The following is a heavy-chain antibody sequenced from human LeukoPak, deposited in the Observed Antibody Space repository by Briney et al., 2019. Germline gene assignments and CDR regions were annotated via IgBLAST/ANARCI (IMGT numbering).Heavy chain of an antibody. V-gene: IGHV4-59*08. J-gene: IGHJ5*02. D-gene: IGHD6-13*01. CDR3: ARQAYSSNLGWFDP. CDR1: GGSISTYY. CDR2: IYYTGST. Sequence: PSETLSLTCTVSGGSISTYYWTWIRQPPGKGLEWIGYIYYTGSTNHNPSLKSRVTISVDPSKKQLSLELSSVTAADTAVYYCARQAYSSNLGWFDPWGQGTLVTVSS.